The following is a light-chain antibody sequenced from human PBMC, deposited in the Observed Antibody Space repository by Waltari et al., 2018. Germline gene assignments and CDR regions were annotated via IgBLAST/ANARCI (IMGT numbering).Light chain of an antibody. Sequence: QSVLTQPPSVSGTPGQRVTISCSGSHSNIGGNSVNWYQQLPGTAPKLLIYNDNQGPSGVPDRFSASKSGTSASLAITGLQSEDDAYYYCAVWDDSLGGVFGGGTKLTVL. V-gene: IGLV1-44*01. CDR3: AVWDDSLGGV. CDR1: HSNIGGNS. CDR2: NDN. J-gene: IGLJ3*02.